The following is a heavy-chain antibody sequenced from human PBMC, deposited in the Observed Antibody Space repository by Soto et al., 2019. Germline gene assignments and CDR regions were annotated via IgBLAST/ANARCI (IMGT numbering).Heavy chain of an antibody. CDR1: GFTFRSFG. Sequence: QVQLVESGGGVLKPGTSQSLSCGSSGFTFRSFGMYWVRKAPGKGLERVAVVSYDGNHKYYADSVKGRFTVSRDNAKNMLYLPMNSLRGEDTAVYYCAKDVGQQLVLNYGMDVWGQGTTVTVSS. CDR2: VSYDGNHK. V-gene: IGHV3-30*18. J-gene: IGHJ6*02. CDR3: AKDVGQQLVLNYGMDV. D-gene: IGHD6-13*01.